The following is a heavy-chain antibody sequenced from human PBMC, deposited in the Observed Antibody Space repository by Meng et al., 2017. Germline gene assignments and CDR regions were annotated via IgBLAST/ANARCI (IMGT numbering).Heavy chain of an antibody. CDR3: ARGGYSSSGGSRYEYFQH. CDR1: GGSFSGYY. CDR2: INHSGST. D-gene: IGHD6-13*01. Sequence: QGQPRHWGAGLLMTSGTLTLHCVVYGGSFSGYYGSWIRQPPGKGLEWIGEINHSGSTNYNPSLRSRVTISVDTSKNQFSLKLSSVTAADTAVYYCARGGYSSSGGSRYEYFQHWGQGTLVTVSS. V-gene: IGHV4-34*01. J-gene: IGHJ1*01.